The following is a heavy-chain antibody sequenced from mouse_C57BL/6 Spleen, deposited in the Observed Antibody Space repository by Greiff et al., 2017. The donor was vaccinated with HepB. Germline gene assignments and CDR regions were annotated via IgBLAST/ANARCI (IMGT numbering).Heavy chain of an antibody. CDR2: IWSGGST. J-gene: IGHJ4*01. CDR3: ARGYYGSSLRAMDY. Sequence: QVQLQQSGPGLVQPSQSLSITCTVSGFSLTSYGVHWVRQSPGKGLEWLGVIWSGGSTDYNAAFISRLSISKDNSKSQVFFKMNSLQADDTAIYYCARGYYGSSLRAMDYWGQGTSVTVSS. V-gene: IGHV2-2*01. D-gene: IGHD1-1*01. CDR1: GFSLTSYG.